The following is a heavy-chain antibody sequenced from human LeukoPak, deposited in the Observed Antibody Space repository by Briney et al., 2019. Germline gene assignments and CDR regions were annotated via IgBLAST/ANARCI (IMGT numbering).Heavy chain of an antibody. D-gene: IGHD3-9*01. J-gene: IGHJ4*02. V-gene: IGHV3-74*01. CDR3: AVLTGYYGV. Sequence: GGSLRLSCAASGFIFSSSWMHWVRQVPGRGLVWVSGINTDGSSTGYADSVKGRSTISRDNARDTVYLQMNSLGAEDTAVYYCAVLTGYYGVWGQGTLVTVSS. CDR2: INTDGSST. CDR1: GFIFSSSW.